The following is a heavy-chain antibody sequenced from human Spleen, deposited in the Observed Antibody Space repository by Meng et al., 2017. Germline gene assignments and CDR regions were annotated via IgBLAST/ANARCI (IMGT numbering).Heavy chain of an antibody. CDR1: GYTFTSYA. V-gene: IGHV7-4-1*02. D-gene: IGHD3-9*01. CDR2: INTNTGNP. CDR3: ARARGLRYFDWSVHYYYGMDV. J-gene: IGHJ6*02. Sequence: ASVKVSCKASGYTFTSYAMNWVRQAPGQGLEWMGWINTNTGNPTYAQGFTGRFVVSLDTSVSTAYLQISSLKAEDTAVYYCARARGLRYFDWSVHYYYGMDVWGQGTTVTVSS.